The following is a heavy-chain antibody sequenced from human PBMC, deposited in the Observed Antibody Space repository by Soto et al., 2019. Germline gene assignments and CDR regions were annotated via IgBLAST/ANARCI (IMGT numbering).Heavy chain of an antibody. CDR3: ARRMYSSSWYTAGDYYYYMDV. CDR1: GGSISSYY. D-gene: IGHD6-13*01. J-gene: IGHJ6*03. Sequence: SETLCLTCTVSGGSISSYYWSWIRQPTVKGLEWIGYIYYSGSTNYNPSLKSRVTISVDTSKNQFSLKLSSVTAADTAVYYCARRMYSSSWYTAGDYYYYMDVWGKGATVTVSS. V-gene: IGHV4-59*08. CDR2: IYYSGST.